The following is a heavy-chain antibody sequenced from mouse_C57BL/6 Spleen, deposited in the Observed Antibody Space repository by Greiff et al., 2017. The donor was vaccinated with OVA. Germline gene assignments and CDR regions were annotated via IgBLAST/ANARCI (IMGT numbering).Heavy chain of an antibody. CDR1: GYTFTDYE. Sequence: VQLQQSGAELARPGASVTLSCKASGYTFTDYEMHWVKQTPVHGLEWIGAIDPETGGTAYNQKFKGKAILTADKSSSTAYMELRSLTSEDSAVYYCTRELGHYAMDYWGQGTSVTVSS. J-gene: IGHJ4*01. CDR2: IDPETGGT. CDR3: TRELGHYAMDY. V-gene: IGHV1-15*01. D-gene: IGHD4-1*01.